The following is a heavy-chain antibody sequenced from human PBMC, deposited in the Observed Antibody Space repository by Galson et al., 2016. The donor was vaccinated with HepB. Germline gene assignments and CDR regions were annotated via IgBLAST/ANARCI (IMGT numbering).Heavy chain of an antibody. V-gene: IGHV3-30*03. Sequence: SLRLSCAVSGYPFSAHGMHWVRQAPGKGLEWVAIISFDGKSKYYVDYVKGRFTISRDNSKNTLYLEMNSLRAEDTAVYYCARKFGNSGYADYWGQGTPVTVSS. CDR3: ARKFGNSGYADY. D-gene: IGHD3-22*01. CDR1: GYPFSAHG. CDR2: ISFDGKSK. J-gene: IGHJ4*02.